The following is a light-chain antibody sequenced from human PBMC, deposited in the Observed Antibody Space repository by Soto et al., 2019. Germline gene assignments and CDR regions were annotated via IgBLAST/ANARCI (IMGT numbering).Light chain of an antibody. CDR3: QQYSNWPPIT. CDR1: QSVSIH. J-gene: IGKJ5*01. CDR2: DTS. Sequence: ETVMTQSPGTLSVSLGERATLSCRASQSVSIHLAWYQQKPGQAPRLLIYDTSTRDTGIPARFSGSGSGTEFTLTISSLQSEDFAVYYCQQYSNWPPITFGQGTRLENK. V-gene: IGKV3-15*01.